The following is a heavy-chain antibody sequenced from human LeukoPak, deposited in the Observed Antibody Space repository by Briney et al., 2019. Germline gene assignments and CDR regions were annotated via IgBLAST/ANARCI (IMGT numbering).Heavy chain of an antibody. J-gene: IGHJ4*02. V-gene: IGHV3-64*01. Sequence: PGGSLRLSCAASGFTFSSYTMHWVRQAPGKGLEYVSGISSDGGTTHYANSVKGRFTISRDNSKNTLYLQMGSLRAEDMAVYYCARSDCGSASCYTGSNWGQGTLVTVSS. CDR2: ISSDGGTT. D-gene: IGHD2-2*02. CDR1: GFTFSSYT. CDR3: ARSDCGSASCYTGSN.